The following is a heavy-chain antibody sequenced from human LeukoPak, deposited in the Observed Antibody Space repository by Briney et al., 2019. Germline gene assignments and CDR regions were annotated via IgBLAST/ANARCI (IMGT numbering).Heavy chain of an antibody. CDR1: GFTFSDYY. J-gene: IGHJ5*02. CDR2: LRGSGEII. Sequence: PGGSLRLSCAASGFTFSDYYMSWVRQAPGKGLEWVSFLRGSGEIIYYADSVKGRFTISRHNPKHSLYRQMNSLRAEDTAVYRCARAGQNNWFDPWGQGTLVTVSS. CDR3: ARAGQNNWFDP. V-gene: IGHV3-11*01.